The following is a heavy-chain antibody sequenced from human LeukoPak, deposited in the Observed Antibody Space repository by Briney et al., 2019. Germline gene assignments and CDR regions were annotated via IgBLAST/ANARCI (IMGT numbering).Heavy chain of an antibody. CDR3: ARKVWLYRPYFDY. D-gene: IGHD2-8*01. J-gene: IGHJ4*02. CDR1: GGSISSSSYY. V-gene: IGHV4-39*07. Sequence: SETLSLTCTVSGGSISSSSYYWGWIRQPPGKGLEWIGSIYYSGSTYYNPSLKSRVTISVDTSKNQFSLKLISVTAADTAVYYCARKVWLYRPYFDYWGQGTLVTVSS. CDR2: IYYSGST.